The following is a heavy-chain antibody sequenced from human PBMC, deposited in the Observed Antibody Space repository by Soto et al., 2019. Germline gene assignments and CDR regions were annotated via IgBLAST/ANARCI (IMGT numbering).Heavy chain of an antibody. CDR1: GFTFSSYA. Sequence: GGSLRLSCAASGFTFSSYAISWVRQAPGKGLEWVSSISGNGDTTYYADSVKGRFTISRDNSKNTLYLQMNSLRAEDTATYYCAKDYYFDSWGQGTLVTVSS. CDR2: ISGNGDTT. CDR3: AKDYYFDS. J-gene: IGHJ4*02. V-gene: IGHV3-23*01.